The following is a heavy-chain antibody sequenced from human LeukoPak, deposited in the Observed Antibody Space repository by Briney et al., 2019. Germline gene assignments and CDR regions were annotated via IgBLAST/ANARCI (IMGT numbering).Heavy chain of an antibody. Sequence: GGSLRLSCAASGFTFSSYWMSWVRQAPGKGLEWVANIKQDGSEKYYVDSVKGRFTISRGNAKNSLYLQMNSLRAEDTAVYYCARGPYYYGSGSPFDPWGQGTLVTVSS. CDR2: IKQDGSEK. CDR1: GFTFSSYW. CDR3: ARGPYYYGSGSPFDP. J-gene: IGHJ5*02. D-gene: IGHD3-10*01. V-gene: IGHV3-7*03.